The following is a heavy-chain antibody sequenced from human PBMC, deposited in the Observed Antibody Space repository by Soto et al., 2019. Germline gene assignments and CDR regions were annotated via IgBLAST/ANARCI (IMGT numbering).Heavy chain of an antibody. J-gene: IGHJ4*02. CDR1: GYTVTSYG. CDR2: FSAYNGNT. CDR3: ARLSYDFWSGYYVDY. Sequence: QVQLVQSGAEVKKPGASVKVSCKASGYTVTSYGISWVRQAPGQGREWMGWFSAYNGNTNYAQKLQGRVTMTTATATSTAYMELRSLRSEDTAVYYCARLSYDFWSGYYVDYWGQGTLVTVSS. D-gene: IGHD3-3*01. V-gene: IGHV1-18*01.